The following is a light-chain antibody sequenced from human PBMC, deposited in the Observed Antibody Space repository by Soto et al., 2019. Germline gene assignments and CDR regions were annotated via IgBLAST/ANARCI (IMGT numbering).Light chain of an antibody. V-gene: IGLV2-14*01. CDR2: DVS. J-gene: IGLJ1*01. CDR3: SSYTTSSTYV. Sequence: QSVLTHPASVSGSPGQSITISCTGTISDVGGYDYVSWCQQHPGKAPKLMIYDVSNRPSGVSNRFSGSKSGNTASLTISGLQADDEADYYCSSYTTSSTYVFGTGTKVTVL. CDR1: ISDVGGYDY.